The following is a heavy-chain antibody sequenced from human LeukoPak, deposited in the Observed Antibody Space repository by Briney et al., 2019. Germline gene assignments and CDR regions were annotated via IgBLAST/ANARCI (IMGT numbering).Heavy chain of an antibody. CDR3: AREQERYGMDV. CDR1: GASISSYY. V-gene: IGHV4-59*01. Sequence: PSETLSLTCTVSGASISSYYWSCIRQPPGKGLEWIGYIYYSGSTNYNPSLKSRVTISVDTSKNQFSLKLSSVTAADTAVYYCAREQERYGMDVWGQGTTVTVSS. CDR2: IYYSGST. J-gene: IGHJ6*02. D-gene: IGHD5-24*01.